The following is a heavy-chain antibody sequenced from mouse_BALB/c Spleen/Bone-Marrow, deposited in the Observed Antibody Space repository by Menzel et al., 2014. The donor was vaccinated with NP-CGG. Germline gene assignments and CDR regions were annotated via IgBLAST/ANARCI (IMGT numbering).Heavy chain of an antibody. CDR3: ARLYYYGLQDY. CDR2: TNPDSSTI. CDR1: GFDFSRYW. D-gene: IGHD1-1*01. Sequence: EVKLVESGGGLVQPGGSLKLSCAASGFDFSRYWMSWVRQAPGKGPEWIGETNPDSSTINYTPSLKDKFIISRDNAKNTLYLQMSKVRSEDTALYYCARLYYYGLQDYWGQGTTLTVSS. J-gene: IGHJ2*01. V-gene: IGHV4-1*02.